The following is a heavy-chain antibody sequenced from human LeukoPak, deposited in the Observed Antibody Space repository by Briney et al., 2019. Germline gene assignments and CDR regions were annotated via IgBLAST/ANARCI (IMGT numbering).Heavy chain of an antibody. CDR2: IGPHSSAT. V-gene: IGHV1-2*02. Sequence: ASVKVSCKSSGFTFTDYYIHWVRQAPGQGLEWMGYIGPHSSATSSPQEFQGRVTMTRDTSMTTAYMELTRLTSDDTAVYYCAREGNGLLSKDFDYWGQGSLVTVSS. CDR3: AREGNGLLSKDFDY. D-gene: IGHD2/OR15-2a*01. J-gene: IGHJ4*02. CDR1: GFTFTDYY.